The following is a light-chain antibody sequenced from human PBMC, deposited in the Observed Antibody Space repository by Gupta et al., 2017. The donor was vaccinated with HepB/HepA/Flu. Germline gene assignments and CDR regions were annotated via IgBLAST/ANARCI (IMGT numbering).Light chain of an antibody. CDR1: HSVNRNY. CDR2: DTS. Sequence: ENVLTQSPGTLSLSPGERATLSCRASHSVNRNYLAWYQQKPGQAPRLLIYDTSARATGIADRFSGSGSGTEFTLTISRLEPEDSATYYCQQYCSSFLTFGGGTRVEIK. CDR3: QQYCSSFLT. V-gene: IGKV3-20*01. J-gene: IGKJ4*01.